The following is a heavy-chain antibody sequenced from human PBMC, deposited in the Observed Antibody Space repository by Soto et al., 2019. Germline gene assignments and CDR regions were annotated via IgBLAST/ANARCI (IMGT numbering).Heavy chain of an antibody. J-gene: IGHJ4*02. CDR3: AAEGLWFGEDPGNLDY. Sequence: SVKVSCKASGFTFTSSAVQWVRQARGQRLEWIGWIVVGSGNTNYAQKFQERVTITRDMSTSTAYMELSSPRSEDTAVYYCAAEGLWFGEDPGNLDYWGQGTLVTVSS. D-gene: IGHD3-10*01. CDR2: IVVGSGNT. CDR1: GFTFTSSA. V-gene: IGHV1-58*01.